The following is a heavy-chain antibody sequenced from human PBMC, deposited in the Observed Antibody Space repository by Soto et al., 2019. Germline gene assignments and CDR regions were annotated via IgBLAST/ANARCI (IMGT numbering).Heavy chain of an antibody. Sequence: SETLSLTCIVSGESISSSSYYWGWIRQPPGKGLEWIGSIYYSGRTYYNPSFKSRVTISIDTSKNQFSLKLSPVTATDTAVYYCARQRTTVVTQAYFDHWGQGALVTVSS. V-gene: IGHV4-39*01. CDR1: GESISSSSYY. J-gene: IGHJ4*02. CDR3: ARQRTTVVTQAYFDH. D-gene: IGHD2-21*02. CDR2: IYYSGRT.